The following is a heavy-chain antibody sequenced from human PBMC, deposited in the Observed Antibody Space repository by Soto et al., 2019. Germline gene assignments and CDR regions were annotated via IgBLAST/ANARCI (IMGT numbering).Heavy chain of an antibody. Sequence: QVQLVESEGGVVQPGRSLRLSCAASGFTFSSYGMHWVRQAPGEGLEWVAVISYDGSNKYYADSVKGRFTISRDNSKNTLYLQMNSLRAEDTAVYYCAKALGSGSYWRPSGYFDYWGQGTLVTVSS. J-gene: IGHJ4*02. D-gene: IGHD3-10*01. V-gene: IGHV3-30*18. CDR3: AKALGSGSYWRPSGYFDY. CDR2: ISYDGSNK. CDR1: GFTFSSYG.